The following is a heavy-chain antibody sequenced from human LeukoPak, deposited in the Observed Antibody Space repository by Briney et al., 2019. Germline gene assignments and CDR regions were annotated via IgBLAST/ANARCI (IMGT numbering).Heavy chain of an antibody. CDR2: IYYSGST. Sequence: KSSETLSLTCTVSGGSISSSSYYWGWIRQPPGKGLEWIGSIYYSGSTYYNPSLKSRVTISVDTSKNQFSLKLSSVTAADTAVYYCARDVLGSGRGAFDIWGQGTMVTVSS. J-gene: IGHJ3*02. V-gene: IGHV4-39*07. D-gene: IGHD3-10*01. CDR1: GGSISSSSYY. CDR3: ARDVLGSGRGAFDI.